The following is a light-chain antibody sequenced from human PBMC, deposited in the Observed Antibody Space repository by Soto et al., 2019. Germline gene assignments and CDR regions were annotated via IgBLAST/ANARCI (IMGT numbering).Light chain of an antibody. V-gene: IGKV1-12*01. J-gene: IGKJ1*01. CDR2: KAS. CDR3: QQYYSTLRT. CDR1: QGISSW. Sequence: DIQMTQSPSSVSASVGDRVTITCRASQGISSWLAWYQQKPGKAPNLLIYKASTLQTGVPSRFSGSGSGTDFTLTISSLQAEDVAVYYCQQYYSTLRTFGQGTKVDIK.